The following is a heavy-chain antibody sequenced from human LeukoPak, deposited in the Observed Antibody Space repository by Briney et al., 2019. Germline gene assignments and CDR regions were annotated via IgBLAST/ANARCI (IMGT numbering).Heavy chain of an antibody. CDR3: AAGIAAAVGDWFDP. J-gene: IGHJ5*02. D-gene: IGHD6-13*01. V-gene: IGHV3-21*01. Sequence: GGSLRLSCAASGFTFSSYSMNWVRQAPGKGLEWVSSISSSSSYIYYADSVKGRFTISRDNAKNSLYLQMNSLRAEDTAVYYCAAGIAAAVGDWFDPWGQGTLVTVSS. CDR2: ISSSSSYI. CDR1: GFTFSSYS.